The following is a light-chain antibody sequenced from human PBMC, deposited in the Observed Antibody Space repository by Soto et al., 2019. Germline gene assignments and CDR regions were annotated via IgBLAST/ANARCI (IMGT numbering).Light chain of an antibody. V-gene: IGKV3-20*01. CDR2: GAS. CDR3: QQYGSSPMYT. CDR1: QSVSSSY. Sequence: EIVLTQSPGTLSLSPGERATLSCRASQSVSSSYLAWYQQKPGQAPRLLIYGASSRATGIPDRFSGSGSGTDFNLTISRREPEDFAVDYCQQYGSSPMYTFGQGTKLEIK. J-gene: IGKJ2*01.